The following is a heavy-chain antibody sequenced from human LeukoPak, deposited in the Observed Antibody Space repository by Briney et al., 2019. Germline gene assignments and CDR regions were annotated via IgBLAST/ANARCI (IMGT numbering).Heavy chain of an antibody. Sequence: TSETLSLTCAVYGGSFSGYYWSWIRQPPGKGLEWIGEINHSGSTNYNPSLKSRVTISVDTSKNQFSLKLSSVTAADTAVYYCARDYDFWSGYYFDAFDIWGQGTMVTVSS. J-gene: IGHJ3*02. CDR2: INHSGST. V-gene: IGHV4-34*01. CDR1: GGSFSGYY. CDR3: ARDYDFWSGYYFDAFDI. D-gene: IGHD3-3*01.